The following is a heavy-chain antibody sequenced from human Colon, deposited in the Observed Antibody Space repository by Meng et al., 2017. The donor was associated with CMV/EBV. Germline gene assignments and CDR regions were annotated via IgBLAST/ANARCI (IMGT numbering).Heavy chain of an antibody. CDR2: IFHTGSI. V-gene: IGHV4-4*02. J-gene: IGHJ2*01. CDR3: ARVRGYSYGPYWYFDL. D-gene: IGHD5-18*01. CDR1: GGSISSSSW. Sequence: GGSISSSSWWRWVLQSPGKRLAWIGEIFHTGSINYNPSLESRVTISIDKSKNQFSLKLPSVTAADTAVYYCARVRGYSYGPYWYFDLWGRGTLVTVSS.